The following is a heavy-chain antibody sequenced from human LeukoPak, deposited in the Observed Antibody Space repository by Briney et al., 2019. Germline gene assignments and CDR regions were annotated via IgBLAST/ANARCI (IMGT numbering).Heavy chain of an antibody. CDR1: GGSTNTYY. D-gene: IGHD6-19*01. Sequence: KSSETLSLTCTFSGGSTNTYYWNWIRQPAGKGLEWIGRIYTSGTTTYNPSLESRVTMSMDPSKNQVFLTLNSVTATDTATYYCARTPLSRSGWYRADYWGQGTLVTVSS. CDR2: IYTSGTT. V-gene: IGHV4-4*07. J-gene: IGHJ4*02. CDR3: ARTPLSRSGWYRADY.